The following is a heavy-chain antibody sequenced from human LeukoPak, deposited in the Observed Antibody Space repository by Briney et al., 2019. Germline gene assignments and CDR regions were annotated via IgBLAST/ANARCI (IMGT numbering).Heavy chain of an antibody. Sequence: GASVKVSCKASGYTFTSYEINWVRQATGQGLEWMGWMNPNSGNTGYAQKFQGRVTMTRNTSISTAYMELSSLRSEDTAVYYCARSEGSSSGYYYRYYYYYYMDVWGKGTTVTVSS. V-gene: IGHV1-8*01. CDR2: MNPNSGNT. D-gene: IGHD3-22*01. CDR3: ARSEGSSSGYYYRYYYYYYMDV. J-gene: IGHJ6*03. CDR1: GYTFTSYE.